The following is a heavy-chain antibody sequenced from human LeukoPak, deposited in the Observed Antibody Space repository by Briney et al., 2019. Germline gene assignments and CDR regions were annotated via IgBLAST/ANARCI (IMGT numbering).Heavy chain of an antibody. J-gene: IGHJ4*02. CDR1: GYSFTSYW. CDR3: ARHTISDY. D-gene: IGHD3-10*01. CDR2: IYPDDSDT. V-gene: IGHV5-51*01. Sequence: GESLKISCKGSGYSFTSYWIAWVRQMPGKGLEWMGIIYPDDSDTRYSPSFQGHVTISADKSISTAYLQWSSLMASDTAIYYCARHTISDYWGQGTQVTVSS.